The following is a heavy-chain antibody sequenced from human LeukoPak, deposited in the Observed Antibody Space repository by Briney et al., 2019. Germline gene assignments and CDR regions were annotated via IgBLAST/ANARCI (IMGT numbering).Heavy chain of an antibody. CDR2: IYYSGST. Sequence: SETLSLTCTVSGGSISSSSYYWGWIRQPPGKGLEWIGSIYYSGSTYYNPSLKSRVTISVDTSKNQFSLKLSSVTAADTAVYYCALHCSSTSCYDGAYYYYYYGMDVWGQGTTVTVSS. J-gene: IGHJ6*02. V-gene: IGHV4-39*07. CDR1: GGSISSSSYY. D-gene: IGHD2-2*01. CDR3: ALHCSSTSCYDGAYYYYYYGMDV.